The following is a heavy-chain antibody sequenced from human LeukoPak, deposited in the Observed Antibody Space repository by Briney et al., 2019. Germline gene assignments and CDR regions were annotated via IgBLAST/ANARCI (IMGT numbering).Heavy chain of an antibody. CDR3: ARVGYYDSSGFFDY. Sequence: ASVKVSCKASGYTFTGYYMHWVRQAPAQGLEWMGRINPNSGGTNYAQKFQGRVTMTRDTSISTAYMERSRLRSDDTAVYSCARVGYYDSSGFFDYWGQGTLVTVSS. CDR1: GYTFTGYY. V-gene: IGHV1-2*06. D-gene: IGHD3-22*01. CDR2: INPNSGGT. J-gene: IGHJ4*02.